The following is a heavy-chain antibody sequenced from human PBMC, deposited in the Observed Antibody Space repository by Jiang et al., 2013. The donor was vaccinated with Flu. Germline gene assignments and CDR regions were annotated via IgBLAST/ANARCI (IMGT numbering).Heavy chain of an antibody. Sequence: QSGSELRNPGASVKVSCKASGYTFTNNFMHWVRQAPGQGLEWMGVINPTGTSATYAHKFQGRITMTRDTSTSTGYMELRSLRFEDTALYYCARDHSIGDIAWWFDPWGQGTLVTVSS. J-gene: IGHJ5*02. V-gene: IGHV1-46*01. CDR2: INPTGTSA. D-gene: IGHD6-6*01. CDR3: ARDHSIGDIAWWFDP. CDR1: GYTFTNNF.